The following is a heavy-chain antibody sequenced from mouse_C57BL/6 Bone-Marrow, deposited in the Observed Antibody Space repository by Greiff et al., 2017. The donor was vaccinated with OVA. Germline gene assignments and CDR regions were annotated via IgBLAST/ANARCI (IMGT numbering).Heavy chain of an antibody. CDR3: ARLYSNYRAWFAY. D-gene: IGHD2-5*01. CDR2: ISSGGSYT. Sequence: EVKLEESGGDLVKPGGSLKLSCAASGFTFSSYGMSWVRQTPDKRLEWVATISSGGSYTYYPDSVKGRFTISRDTAKHTLYLQMRSLKSEDTAMYYCARLYSNYRAWFAYWGQGTLVTVSA. J-gene: IGHJ3*01. V-gene: IGHV5-6*02. CDR1: GFTFSSYG.